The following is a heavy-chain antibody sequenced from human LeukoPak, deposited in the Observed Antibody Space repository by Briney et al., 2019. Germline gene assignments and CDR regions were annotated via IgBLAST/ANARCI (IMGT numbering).Heavy chain of an antibody. CDR3: AKGSPYCGGDCYTDY. J-gene: IGHJ4*02. Sequence: PGGSLRLSCAASGFTFDDYAMHWVHQAPGKGLEWVSLISGDGGSTFHTDSLQGRFSISRDNSKNSLYLQMNSLRTEDTALYYCAKGSPYCGGDCYTDYWGQGTLVTVSS. D-gene: IGHD2-21*02. CDR1: GFTFDDYA. CDR2: ISGDGGST. V-gene: IGHV3-43*02.